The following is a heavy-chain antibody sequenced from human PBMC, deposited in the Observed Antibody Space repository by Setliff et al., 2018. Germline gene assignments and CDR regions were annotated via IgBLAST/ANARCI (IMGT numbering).Heavy chain of an antibody. V-gene: IGHV3-49*04. CDR1: GFTFGDYA. CDR2: IRSKAYGGTT. CDR3: IRLSSSAYYYMDT. Sequence: GESLKLSCSVSGFTFGDYAMTWVRQAPGKGLEWVGFIRSKAYGGTTEYAASVKGRFTISRDDSESIAYLQMNSPKTEDTAVYYCIRLSSSAYYYMDTWGKGTTVTVSS. J-gene: IGHJ6*03. D-gene: IGHD6-19*01.